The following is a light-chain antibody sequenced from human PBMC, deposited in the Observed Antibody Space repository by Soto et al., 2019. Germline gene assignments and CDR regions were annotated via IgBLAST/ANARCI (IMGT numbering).Light chain of an antibody. CDR1: QRVSNY. CDR2: DAS. CDR3: QQRRNWPRT. V-gene: IGKV3-11*01. J-gene: IGKJ2*01. Sequence: EIVLTQSPATLSLSPGERATLSCRASQRVSNYLGWYQQKPGQAPRLLIYDASNRATGIPARFSGSGSGTDFTLTISSLEPEDFAIYYCQQRRNWPRTFGQGNKLEIK.